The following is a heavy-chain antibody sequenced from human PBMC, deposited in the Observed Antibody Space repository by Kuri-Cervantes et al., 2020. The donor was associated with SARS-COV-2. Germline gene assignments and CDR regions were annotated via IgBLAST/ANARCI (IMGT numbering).Heavy chain of an antibody. CDR3: TRQGYSSSWYPYYYYMDV. V-gene: IGHV3-73*01. CDR2: IRSKANSYAT. CDR1: GFTFSSYA. J-gene: IGHJ6*03. D-gene: IGHD6-13*01. Sequence: GGSLRLSCAASGFTFSSYAMSWVRQAPGKGLEWVGRIRSKANSYATAYAASVKGRFTISRDDSKNTAYLQMNSLKTEDTAVYYCTRQGYSSSWYPYYYYMDVWGKGTTVTVSS.